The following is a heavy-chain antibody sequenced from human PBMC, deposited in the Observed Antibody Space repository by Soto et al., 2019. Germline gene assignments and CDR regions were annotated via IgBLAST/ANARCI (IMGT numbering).Heavy chain of an antibody. J-gene: IGHJ4*02. CDR1: GYSFTGYY. V-gene: IGHV1-2*04. Sequence: GASVKVSCKASGYSFTGYYMHWVRQAPGQGLEWMGWINPNSGGTNYAQKFQGWVTMTRDTSISTAYMELSRLRSDDTAVYYCARDQYSSGWSSPLHYWGQGTLVTVSS. CDR3: ARDQYSSGWSSPLHY. D-gene: IGHD6-19*01. CDR2: INPNSGGT.